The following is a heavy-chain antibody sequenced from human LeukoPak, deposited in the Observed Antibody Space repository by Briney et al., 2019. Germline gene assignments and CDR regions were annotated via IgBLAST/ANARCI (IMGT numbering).Heavy chain of an antibody. J-gene: IGHJ6*03. CDR3: ARGEKPYYYYYMDV. Sequence: PSETLSLTCAVYGGSFGGYYWSWIRQPPGKGLEWIGEINHSGSTNYNPSLKSRVTISVDTSKNQFSLKLSSVTAADTAVYYCARGEKPYYYYYMDVWGKGTTVTVSS. CDR2: INHSGST. CDR1: GGSFGGYY. V-gene: IGHV4-34*01.